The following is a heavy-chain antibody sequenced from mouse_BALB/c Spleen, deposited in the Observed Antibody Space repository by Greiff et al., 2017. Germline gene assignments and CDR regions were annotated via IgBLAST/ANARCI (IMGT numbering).Heavy chain of an antibody. J-gene: IGHJ4*01. V-gene: IGHV5-9-4*01. CDR2: ISSGGSYT. CDR3: ARRGNYAMDY. CDR1: GFTFSSYA. Sequence: EVKLMESGGGLVKPGGSLKLSCAASGFTFSSYAMSWVRQSPEKRLEWVAEISSGGSYTYYPDTVTGRFTISRDNAKNTLYLDMSSLRSEDTAMYYCARRGNYAMDYWGQGTSVTVSS.